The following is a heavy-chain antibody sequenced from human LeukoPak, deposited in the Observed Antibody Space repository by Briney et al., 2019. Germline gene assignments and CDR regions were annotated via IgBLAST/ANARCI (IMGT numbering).Heavy chain of an antibody. CDR1: GYTFSCTGWY. CDR3: ARDGPAQMVDLDY. D-gene: IGHD3-10*01. Sequence: AASVKVSCKASGYTFSCTGWYLYWLRQAPGQGLECMGWIHPNNGDTAYAQKFEGRVAMTRDTSISTAYMELRRPRPDDTAVYFCARDGPAQMVDLDYWGQGALVTVSS. J-gene: IGHJ4*02. V-gene: IGHV1-2*02. CDR2: IHPNNGDT.